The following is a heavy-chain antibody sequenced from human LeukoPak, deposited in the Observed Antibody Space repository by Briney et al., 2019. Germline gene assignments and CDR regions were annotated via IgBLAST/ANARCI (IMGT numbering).Heavy chain of an antibody. Sequence: ASVKVSCKASGYTFTSYGISWVRQAPGQGLEWMGWISAYNGNTNYAEKLQGRVTMTTDTSTSTAYMELRSLRSDDTAVYYCARAEVTSSLPLNWFDPWGQGTLVTVSS. V-gene: IGHV1-18*01. CDR1: GYTFTSYG. D-gene: IGHD6-6*01. J-gene: IGHJ5*02. CDR3: ARAEVTSSLPLNWFDP. CDR2: ISAYNGNT.